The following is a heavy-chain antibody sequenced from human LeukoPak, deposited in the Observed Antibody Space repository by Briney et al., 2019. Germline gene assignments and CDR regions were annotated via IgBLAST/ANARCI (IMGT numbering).Heavy chain of an antibody. Sequence: GRSLRLSCAASGFTFSCYGMHWVRQAPGKGLEWVAVISYDGSNKYYADSVKGRFTISRDNSKNTLYLQMNSLRAEDTAVYYCAKDSGYCSSTSCGFDYWGQGTLVTVSS. J-gene: IGHJ4*02. CDR2: ISYDGSNK. CDR3: AKDSGYCSSTSCGFDY. V-gene: IGHV3-30*18. D-gene: IGHD2-2*01. CDR1: GFTFSCYG.